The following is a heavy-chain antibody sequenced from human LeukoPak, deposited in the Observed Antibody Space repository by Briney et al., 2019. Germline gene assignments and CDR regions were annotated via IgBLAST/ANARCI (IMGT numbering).Heavy chain of an antibody. Sequence: SETLSLTCAVYGGSFSGYYWSWIRQPPGKGLEWIGEINHSGTTNYNPSLKSRVTISIDTSKIQFSLKLSSVTAADTAVYCCARGGGDGSDYWGQGTLVTVSS. J-gene: IGHJ4*02. CDR2: INHSGTT. CDR3: ARGGGDGSDY. D-gene: IGHD5-24*01. V-gene: IGHV4-34*01. CDR1: GGSFSGYY.